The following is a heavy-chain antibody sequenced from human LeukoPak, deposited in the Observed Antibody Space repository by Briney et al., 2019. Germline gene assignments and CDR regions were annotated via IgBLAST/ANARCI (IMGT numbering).Heavy chain of an antibody. CDR3: ARCGASLYSTSRSHGLDV. CDR1: GGSFNAYT. D-gene: IGHD5-18*01. V-gene: IGHV4-34*10. CDR2: INDSGST. Sequence: PSETLSLTRSFYGGSFNAYTWAWVRQSPGKGLEWIGEINDSGSTSYSPILKSRVRMSVDTSNHQSSLNLTSVTAADTAVYYCARCGASLYSTSRSHGLDVWGQGTPVTVSS. J-gene: IGHJ6*02.